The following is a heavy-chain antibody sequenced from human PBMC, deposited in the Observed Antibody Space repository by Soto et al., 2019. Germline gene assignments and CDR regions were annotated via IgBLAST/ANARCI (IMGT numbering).Heavy chain of an antibody. D-gene: IGHD2-15*01. Sequence: PSETLSLTCAVYGGSSSGYYWSWIRQPPGKGLEWIGEINHSGSTNYNPSLKSRVTISVDTSKNQFSLKLSSVTAADTAVYYCARGDIVVVVAATPSRWFDPWGQGTLVTVSS. CDR2: INHSGST. V-gene: IGHV4-34*01. CDR1: GGSSSGYY. CDR3: ARGDIVVVVAATPSRWFDP. J-gene: IGHJ5*02.